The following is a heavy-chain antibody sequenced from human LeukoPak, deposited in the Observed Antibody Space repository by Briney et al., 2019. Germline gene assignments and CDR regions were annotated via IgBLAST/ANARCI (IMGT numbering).Heavy chain of an antibody. J-gene: IGHJ4*02. CDR1: GCTFSSYG. V-gene: IGHV3-30*18. CDR2: ISYDGSNK. Sequence: PGRSLRLSCAASGCTFSSYGMHWVRQAPGKGLEWVAVISYDGSNKYYADSVKGRFTISRDNSKNTLYLQMNSLRAEDTAVYYCAKDSGGDFDYWGQGTLVTVSS. D-gene: IGHD3-10*01. CDR3: AKDSGGDFDY.